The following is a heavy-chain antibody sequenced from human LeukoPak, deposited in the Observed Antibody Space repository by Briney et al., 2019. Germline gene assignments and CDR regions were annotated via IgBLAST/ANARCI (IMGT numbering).Heavy chain of an antibody. V-gene: IGHV1-2*02. Sequence: GASVKVSCKASGYTFTGYYMHWVRQAPGQGLEWMGWINPNSGGTNYAQKFQGRVTMTRDTSISTAYMELSRLRSDDTAVYYCARTRSNDFWSGYTGLRGAFDIWGQGTMVTVSS. CDR2: INPNSGGT. D-gene: IGHD3-3*01. J-gene: IGHJ3*02. CDR1: GYTFTGYY. CDR3: ARTRSNDFWSGYTGLRGAFDI.